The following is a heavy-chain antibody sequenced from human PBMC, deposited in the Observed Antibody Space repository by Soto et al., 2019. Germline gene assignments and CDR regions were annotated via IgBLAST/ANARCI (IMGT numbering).Heavy chain of an antibody. CDR3: VRDHHDYDFWSGNPRGYFDL. CDR2: INDDGSRT. J-gene: IGHJ2*01. V-gene: IGHV3-74*01. Sequence: GALRLSCAASGFTLSNFWMHWVRQVPGKGLVWVSRINDDGSRTKYADSVEGRLTISRDTAKNTLYLQMDSLRVEDTAVYYCVRDHHDYDFWSGNPRGYFDLWGRGTLVTVSS. D-gene: IGHD3-3*01. CDR1: GFTLSNFW.